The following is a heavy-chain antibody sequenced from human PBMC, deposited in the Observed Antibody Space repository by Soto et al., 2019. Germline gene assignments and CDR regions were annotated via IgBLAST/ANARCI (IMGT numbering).Heavy chain of an antibody. CDR2: INPSSGGT. CDR3: ARDLMAAVGRHFYYGLDV. CDR1: GYTFPVYY. J-gene: IGHJ6*02. V-gene: IGHV1-2*02. D-gene: IGHD2-15*01. Sequence: QMQLVQSGAEVKKPGASVTVSCKASGYTFPVYYIHWVRQAPGQGLEWVGWINPSSGGTNFAQKFQDRVTMTTDTSVNTTYMEMTRLRSDDTAIYYCARDLMAAVGRHFYYGLDVWGQVTTVTVSS.